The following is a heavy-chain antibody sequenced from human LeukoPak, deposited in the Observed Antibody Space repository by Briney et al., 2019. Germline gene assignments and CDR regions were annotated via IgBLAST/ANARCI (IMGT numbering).Heavy chain of an antibody. CDR3: ARAPDDFWSGYYYDY. J-gene: IGHJ4*02. CDR2: IIPIFGTA. D-gene: IGHD3-3*01. CDR1: GGTFSSFA. V-gene: IGHV1-69*13. Sequence: SVKVSCKASGGTFSSFAISWVRQAPGQGLEWMGGIIPIFGTANYAQKFQGRVTITADESTSTAYMELSSLRSEDTAVYYCARAPDDFWSGYYYDYWGQGTLVTVSS.